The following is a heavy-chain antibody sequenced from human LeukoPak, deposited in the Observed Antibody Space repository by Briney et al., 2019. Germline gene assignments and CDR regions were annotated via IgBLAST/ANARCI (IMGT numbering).Heavy chain of an antibody. V-gene: IGHV3-23*01. D-gene: IGHD6-19*01. J-gene: IGHJ4*02. CDR1: GFTFSSYA. CDR3: AKDWTSSGWYSTFDY. Sequence: GGSLRLSCAASGFTFSSYAMTWVRQAPGKGLEWVSAISDSGGSTYYAHSVKGRFTISRDNSKNTLYLQMNSLRAEDTAVYYCAKDWTSSGWYSTFDYWGQGTLVTVSS. CDR2: ISDSGGST.